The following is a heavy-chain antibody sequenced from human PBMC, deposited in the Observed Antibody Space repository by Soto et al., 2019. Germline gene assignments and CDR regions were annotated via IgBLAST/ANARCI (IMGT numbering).Heavy chain of an antibody. CDR2: IDPSDSYT. J-gene: IGHJ6*02. V-gene: IGHV5-10-1*01. CDR1: GYSFTSYW. D-gene: IGHD3-16*01. Sequence: PGESLKISCKGSGYSFTSYWISWVRQMPGKGLEWMGRIDPSDSYTNYSPSFQGHVTISADKSISTAYLQWSSLKASDTAMYYCARHGGEATYYYYGMDVWGQGTTVTVS. CDR3: ARHGGEATYYYYGMDV.